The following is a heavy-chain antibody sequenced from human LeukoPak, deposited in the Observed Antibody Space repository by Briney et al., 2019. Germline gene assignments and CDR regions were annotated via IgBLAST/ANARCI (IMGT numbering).Heavy chain of an antibody. CDR1: GYTITGYY. J-gene: IGHJ4*02. CDR2: INTNTGNP. V-gene: IGHV7-4-1*02. Sequence: ASVKVSCKASGYTITGYYMHWVRQAPGQGLEWMGWINTNTGNPTYAQGFTGRFVFSLDTSVSTAYLQISSLKAEDTAVYYCARDPKGPYDYWGQGTLVTVSS. CDR3: ARDPKGPYDY.